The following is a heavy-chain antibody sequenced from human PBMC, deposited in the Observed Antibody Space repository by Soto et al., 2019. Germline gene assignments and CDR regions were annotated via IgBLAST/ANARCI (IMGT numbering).Heavy chain of an antibody. Sequence: ASVKVSCKASGYTFTYYPIHWVRQAPGQRLEWMGWINIGNGNTASSQKFQDRVTITRETSASTAYMELTSLRSGDTAVYYCAREPLCGGRCYDNYFDPWGQGTLVTVSS. CDR2: INIGNGNT. CDR3: AREPLCGGRCYDNYFDP. V-gene: IGHV1-3*04. CDR1: GYTFTYYP. J-gene: IGHJ5*02. D-gene: IGHD2-15*01.